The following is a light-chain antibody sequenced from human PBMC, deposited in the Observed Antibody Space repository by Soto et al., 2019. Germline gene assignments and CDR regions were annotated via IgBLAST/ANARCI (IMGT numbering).Light chain of an antibody. J-gene: IGKJ5*01. Sequence: DIQMTQSPSSLSASVGDRVTITCRASENIRSYLNWYLHKPGRAPKLLIYGASTLHSGVPSRFSGSGSGTEFTLTISGLLPEDFAAYHCQQLYTLPFTFGQGTRLEIK. CDR1: ENIRSY. CDR2: GAS. CDR3: QQLYTLPFT. V-gene: IGKV1-9*01.